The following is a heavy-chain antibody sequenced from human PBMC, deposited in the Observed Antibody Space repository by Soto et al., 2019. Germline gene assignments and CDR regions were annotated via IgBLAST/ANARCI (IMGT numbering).Heavy chain of an antibody. Sequence: GGSLRLSCPASGFTVRSNYISWVRQAPGQGLEWVSVIYSGGSTYYADSVKGRFTISRDNSKNTLYLQMNSLRAEDTDVYYCARTYYDSSGYYYYFDYWGQGTLVTVSS. CDR1: GFTVRSNY. V-gene: IGHV3-53*01. CDR2: IYSGGST. D-gene: IGHD3-22*01. J-gene: IGHJ4*02. CDR3: ARTYYDSSGYYYYFDY.